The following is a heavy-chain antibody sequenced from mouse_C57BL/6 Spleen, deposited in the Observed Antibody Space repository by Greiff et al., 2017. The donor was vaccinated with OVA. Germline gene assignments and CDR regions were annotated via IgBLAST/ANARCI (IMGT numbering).Heavy chain of an antibody. CDR1: GFTFSSYA. J-gene: IGHJ3*01. Sequence: EVQVVESGGGLVKPGGSLKLSCAASGFTFSSYAMSWVRQTPEKRLEWVATISDGGSYTYYPDNVKGRFPISRDNAKNNLYLQMSHLKSEDTAMYYCAREGVTGWDWFAYWGQGTLVTVSA. V-gene: IGHV5-4*01. CDR3: AREGVTGWDWFAY. CDR2: ISDGGSYT. D-gene: IGHD2-1*01.